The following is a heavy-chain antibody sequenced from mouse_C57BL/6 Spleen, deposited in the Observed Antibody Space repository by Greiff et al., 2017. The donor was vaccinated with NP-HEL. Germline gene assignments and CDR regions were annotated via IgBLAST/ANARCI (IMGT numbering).Heavy chain of an antibody. CDR3: AGYYSGSRGYAMDY. V-gene: IGHV1-55*01. D-gene: IGHD1-1*01. CDR1: GYTFTSYW. J-gene: IGHJ4*01. Sequence: VQLQQPGAELVKPGASVKMSCKASGYTFTSYWITWVKQRPGQGLEWIGDIYPGSGSTNYNEKFKSKATLTVDTSSSTAYMQLSSLTSEDSSFYYCAGYYSGSRGYAMDYWGQGTSVTVSS. CDR2: IYPGSGST.